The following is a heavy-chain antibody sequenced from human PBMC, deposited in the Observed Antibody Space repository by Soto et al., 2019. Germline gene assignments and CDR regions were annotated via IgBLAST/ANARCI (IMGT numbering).Heavy chain of an antibody. V-gene: IGHV4-34*01. CDR3: ARGHLGYSDGYGVLIYY. J-gene: IGHJ4*02. CDR2: INHSGST. Sequence: SETLSLTCAVYGGSFSGYYWSWIRQPPGKGLEWIGEINHSGSTNYNPSLKSRVTISVDTSKNQFSLKLSSVTAADTAVYYCARGHLGYSDGYGVLIYYCAQRTPVPVSS. D-gene: IGHD5-18*01. CDR1: GGSFSGYY.